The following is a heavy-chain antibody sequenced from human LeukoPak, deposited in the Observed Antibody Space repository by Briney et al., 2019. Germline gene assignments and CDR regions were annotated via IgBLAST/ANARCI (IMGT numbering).Heavy chain of an antibody. V-gene: IGHV1-46*03. CDR3: VREYRGGYFDF. Sequence: ASVKVSCKASGYIFTSYYMHWVRQAPGQGLEWLGLVYPSAGTSDPAQRFRARITLSDDTSTSTAYMELRSLKSEDTAIYFCVREYRGGYFDFWGQGTLVTVSS. CDR1: GYIFTSYY. CDR2: VYPSAGTS. J-gene: IGHJ4*02. D-gene: IGHD1-26*01.